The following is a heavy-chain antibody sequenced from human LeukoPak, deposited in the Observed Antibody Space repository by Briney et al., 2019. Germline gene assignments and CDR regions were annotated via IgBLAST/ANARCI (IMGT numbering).Heavy chain of an antibody. CDR1: GGSINSTNEY. CDR3: ARGRGDYTLCYFDF. CDR2: IYYSGST. V-gene: IGHV4-39*01. J-gene: IGHJ4*02. Sequence: SETLSLTCTVSGGSINSTNEYWGWIRQPPGKGLEWIGSIYYSGSTYYNQSLKSRVTISVDTSKKQFSLKLSSVTAADTAVYYCARGRGDYTLCYFDFWGQGTLVTVSS. D-gene: IGHD4-17*01.